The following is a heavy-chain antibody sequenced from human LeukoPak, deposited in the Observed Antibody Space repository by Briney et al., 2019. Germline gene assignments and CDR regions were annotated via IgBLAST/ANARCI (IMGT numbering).Heavy chain of an antibody. Sequence: GESLKISCKGSGYSFTSYWIAWVRQMPGKGLECMGIIYPGDSDTRYSPSFQGQVTISADKSVSTAYLQWSSLKASDTAMYYCARTTVITPHAFDIWGQGTMVTVSS. J-gene: IGHJ3*02. CDR3: ARTTVITPHAFDI. V-gene: IGHV5-51*01. CDR2: IYPGDSDT. CDR1: GYSFTSYW. D-gene: IGHD4-23*01.